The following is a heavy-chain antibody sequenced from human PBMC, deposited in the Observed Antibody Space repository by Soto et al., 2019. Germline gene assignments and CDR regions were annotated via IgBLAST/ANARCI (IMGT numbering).Heavy chain of an antibody. Sequence: GASVKVSCKASGYTFTSYPTHWVRQAPGQRLEWMGWIDAGNGNTKYSQKFRGRVTFTTDTSASTAYMDLSSLRSEDTAVYYCARDGYPYGSPYYGMEVRGEGTTVNVSS. CDR1: GYTFTSYP. CDR2: IDAGNGNT. J-gene: IGHJ6*04. V-gene: IGHV1-3*01. D-gene: IGHD5-18*01. CDR3: ARDGYPYGSPYYGMEV.